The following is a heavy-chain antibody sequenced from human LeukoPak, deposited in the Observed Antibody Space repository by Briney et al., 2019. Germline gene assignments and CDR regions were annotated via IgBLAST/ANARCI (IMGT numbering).Heavy chain of an antibody. V-gene: IGHV1-69*04. J-gene: IGHJ6*02. Sequence: ASVKVSCKASGGTFSSYALSWVRQAPGQGLEWMGRIIPIFGIANYAQKFQGRVTITADKSTSTAYMELSSLRSEDTAVYYCAIAAAGKDYYYGMDVWGQGTTVTVSS. CDR1: GGTFSSYA. D-gene: IGHD6-13*01. CDR3: AIAAAGKDYYYGMDV. CDR2: IIPIFGIA.